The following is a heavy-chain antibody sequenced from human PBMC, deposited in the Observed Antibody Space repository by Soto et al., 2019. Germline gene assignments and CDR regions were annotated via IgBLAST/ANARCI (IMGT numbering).Heavy chain of an antibody. CDR3: ARADCGGQCPCDY. CDR2: IWYDGSVK. Sequence: ESGGGVVQPGRSLRLSCAASGFTFGTYGMHWVRQAPGKGLEWVAGIWYDGSVKTYVDSVKGRFSISRDNSQNTVYLQMNTLRAEDTAVYYCARADCGGQCPCDYWGQGTLVTVSS. CDR1: GFTFGTYG. J-gene: IGHJ4*02. D-gene: IGHD2-21*01. V-gene: IGHV3-33*01.